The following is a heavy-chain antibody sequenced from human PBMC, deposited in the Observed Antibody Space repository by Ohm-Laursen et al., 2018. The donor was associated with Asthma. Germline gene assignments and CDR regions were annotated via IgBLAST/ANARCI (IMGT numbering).Heavy chain of an antibody. CDR3: ARDISRIVVGATPDAFDF. CDR2: ISYDGSHK. J-gene: IGHJ3*01. V-gene: IGHV3-30*03. Sequence: SLRHSCAQSGFPFSSYERHWVSQAPGRGMAWVEVISYDGSHKFYADSVGGRFTISRDNSKNTLDLQMNSLRAEDTAVYYCARDISRIVVGATPDAFDFWGQGTMVTVSS. D-gene: IGHD1-26*01. CDR1: GFPFSSYE.